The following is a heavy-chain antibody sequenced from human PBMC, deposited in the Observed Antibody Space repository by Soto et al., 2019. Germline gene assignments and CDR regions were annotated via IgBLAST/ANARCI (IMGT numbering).Heavy chain of an antibody. V-gene: IGHV3-23*01. CDR2: IGASGGSI. Sequence: PGGSLRLSCAASGFTFSNYDMNWVRQAPGKGLEWVSVIGASGGSIYYADSVRGRFTISSDNSRNTPYLQMNGLRAEDTAVYFCARYYFDSSGFFLYLFDYWGQG. D-gene: IGHD3-22*01. J-gene: IGHJ4*02. CDR3: ARYYFDSSGFFLYLFDY. CDR1: GFTFSNYD.